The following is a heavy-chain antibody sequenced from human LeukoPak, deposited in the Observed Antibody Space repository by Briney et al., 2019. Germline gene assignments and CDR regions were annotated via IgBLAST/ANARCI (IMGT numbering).Heavy chain of an antibody. CDR2: IYYSGST. Sequence: SETLSLTCTVSGGSISSSSYYWGWIRQPPGKGPEWIGSIYYSGSTYYNPSLKSRVTISVDTSKNQFSLKLSSVTAADTAVYYCASRERGFGVVDVWGQGTTVTVSS. V-gene: IGHV4-39*01. D-gene: IGHD1-1*01. J-gene: IGHJ6*02. CDR1: GGSISSSSYY. CDR3: ASRERGFGVVDV.